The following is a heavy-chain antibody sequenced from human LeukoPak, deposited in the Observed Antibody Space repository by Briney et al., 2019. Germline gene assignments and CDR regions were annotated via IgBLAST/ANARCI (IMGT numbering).Heavy chain of an antibody. CDR2: ISSSSSYI. J-gene: IGHJ4*02. Sequence: GGSLLLSGAASGFTFSSYSMNWVRQAPGKGLGWVSSISSSSSYIYYADSGKGRFTISRDNAKNSLYLQMNSLRAEDTAVYYCARDLTTAFDYWGQGTLVTVSS. V-gene: IGHV3-21*01. CDR1: GFTFSSYS. D-gene: IGHD4-4*01. CDR3: ARDLTTAFDY.